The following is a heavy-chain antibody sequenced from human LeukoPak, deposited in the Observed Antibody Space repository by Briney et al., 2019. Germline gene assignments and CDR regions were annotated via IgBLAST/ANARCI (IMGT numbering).Heavy chain of an antibody. CDR1: EFTFSNYA. V-gene: IGHV4-34*01. Sequence: GSLRLSGAASEFTFSNYAMSWIRQPPGKGLEWIGEINHSGSTNYNPSLKSRVTISVDTSKNQFSLKLSSVTAADTAVYYCARARSYYYDDSGYSPYYFDYWGQGTLVTVSS. CDR3: ARARSYYYDDSGYSPYYFDY. CDR2: INHSGST. J-gene: IGHJ4*02. D-gene: IGHD3-22*01.